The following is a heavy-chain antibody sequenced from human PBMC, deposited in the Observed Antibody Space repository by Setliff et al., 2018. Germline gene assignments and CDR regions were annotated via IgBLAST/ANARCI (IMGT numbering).Heavy chain of an antibody. D-gene: IGHD2-15*01. Sequence: KPSETLSLTCAVSGLSISGEYYWGWIRQPPGGGPEWIGIIYHDGRAYYSTSLKSRVNLSLDMSKTQFSLHPNSVTAADTAVYYCMRQVGGGLWYFDYWGQGILVTVSS. CDR2: IYHDGRA. J-gene: IGHJ4*02. CDR3: MRQVGGGLWYFDY. CDR1: GLSISGEYY. V-gene: IGHV4-38-2*01.